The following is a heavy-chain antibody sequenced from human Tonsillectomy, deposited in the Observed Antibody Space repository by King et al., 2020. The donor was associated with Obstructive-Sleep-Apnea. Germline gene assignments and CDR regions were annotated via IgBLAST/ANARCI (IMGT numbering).Heavy chain of an antibody. V-gene: IGHV3-30*04. CDR3: ARDKYNDYPLLSAMNV. D-gene: IGHD2-2*01. Sequence: VQLVESGGGVVQPGRSLTLSCVASGFTFSSYALHWVRQAPGKGLEWVTLISNDGNNKYYADSVKGRFTVARDNSKNRLSLQMNSLRADDTAVYYCARDKYNDYPLLSAMNVWGQGTTVTVSS. J-gene: IGHJ6*02. CDR1: GFTFSSYA. CDR2: ISNDGNNK.